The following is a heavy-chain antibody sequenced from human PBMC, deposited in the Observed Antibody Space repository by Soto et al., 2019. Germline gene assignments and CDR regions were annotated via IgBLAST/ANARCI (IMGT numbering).Heavy chain of an antibody. CDR2: VNPSGGHT. CDR1: GDTFTDYY. J-gene: IGHJ4*02. Sequence: QVQLVQSGAEVKKPGASVKVSCKASGDTFTDYYIHWVRQAPGQGLEWMGTVNPSGGHTTYAQHFLGRRTMTRDTSTSTLYMGLSSLSAGDTAVYYCARGGLVVVVTAAFVYWGQGTLVTVSS. V-gene: IGHV1-46*01. D-gene: IGHD2-21*02. CDR3: ARGGLVVVVTAAFVY.